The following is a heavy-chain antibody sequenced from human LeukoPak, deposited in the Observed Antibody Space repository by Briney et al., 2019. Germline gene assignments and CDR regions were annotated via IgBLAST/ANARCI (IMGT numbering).Heavy chain of an antibody. CDR2: TYYRSKWYN. Sequence: SQTLSLTCAISGDSVSSNSATWTWIRQSPSRGLEWLVRTYYRSKWYNDYAVSVKSRILINPDTSKNQFSLQLNSVTPEDTAVYYCARGSSSSSWYFDYWGQGTLVTVSS. D-gene: IGHD6-13*01. CDR3: ARGSSSSSWYFDY. V-gene: IGHV6-1*01. J-gene: IGHJ4*02. CDR1: GDSVSSNSAT.